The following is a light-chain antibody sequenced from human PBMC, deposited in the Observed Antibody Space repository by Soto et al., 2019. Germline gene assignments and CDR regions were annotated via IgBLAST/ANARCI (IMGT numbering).Light chain of an antibody. V-gene: IGKV3-15*01. CDR2: GAS. CDR3: KQYNNWPLT. J-gene: IGKJ4*01. Sequence: EIVMTQSPATLSVSPGERATLSCRASQRVSNDFAWYQQKPGQAHRLLIYGASTRATGIQARFSGSGSGTEFTLTISSLQSEDFAVYYCKQYNNWPLTFGGGTKVDIK. CDR1: QRVSND.